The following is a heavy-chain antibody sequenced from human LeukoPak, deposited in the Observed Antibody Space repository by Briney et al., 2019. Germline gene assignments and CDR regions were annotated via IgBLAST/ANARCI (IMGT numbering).Heavy chain of an antibody. CDR1: GGSISSSNW. CDR2: IYHSGST. J-gene: IGHJ4*02. D-gene: IGHD3-10*01. Sequence: SGTLSLTCAVSGGSISSSNWWSWVRQPPGKGLEWIGEIYHSGSTNYNPSLKSRVTISVDTSKNQFSLKLSSVTAADTAVYYCARNMLSGSGSYYTYEFDYWGQGTLVTVSS. V-gene: IGHV4-4*02. CDR3: ARNMLSGSGSYYTYEFDY.